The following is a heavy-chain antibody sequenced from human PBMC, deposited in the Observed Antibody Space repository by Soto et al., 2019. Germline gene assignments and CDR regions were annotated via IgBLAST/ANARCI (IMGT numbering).Heavy chain of an antibody. D-gene: IGHD2-8*01. CDR3: ARGKEVMATPNYYYYYGMDV. Sequence: SETLSLTCAVSGASTSSMNWWSWVRQTTGRGLEWIGEVFHTGLTNYNPSLKSPVTISMDASKNQLSLEISSVTAADTAVYYCARGKEVMATPNYYYYYGMDVWGQGTTVTVSS. J-gene: IGHJ6*02. CDR1: GASTSSMNW. CDR2: VFHTGLT. V-gene: IGHV4-4*02.